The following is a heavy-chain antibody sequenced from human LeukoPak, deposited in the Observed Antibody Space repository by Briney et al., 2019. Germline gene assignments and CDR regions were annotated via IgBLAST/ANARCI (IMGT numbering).Heavy chain of an antibody. Sequence: GESLKISCKGSGYSFTSYWIGWVRQMPGKGLEWMGIIYPGDSDTRYSPSFQGQVTISADKSISTAYLQWSSLKASDTAMYYCARNIVRGSRVYAFDIWGQGTMVTVSS. CDR1: GYSFTSYW. J-gene: IGHJ3*02. V-gene: IGHV5-51*01. CDR3: ARNIVRGSRVYAFDI. CDR2: IYPGDSDT. D-gene: IGHD3-10*01.